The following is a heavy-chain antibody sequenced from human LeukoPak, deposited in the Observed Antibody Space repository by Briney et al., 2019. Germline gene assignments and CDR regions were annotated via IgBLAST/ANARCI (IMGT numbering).Heavy chain of an antibody. CDR1: GFTFSSYG. V-gene: IGHV3-30*03. J-gene: IGHJ6*02. Sequence: GGSLRLSCSASGFTFSSYGMHWVRQAPGKGLEWVAVISYDGSNKYYADSVKGRFTISRDNSKNTLYLQMNSLRAEDTAVYYCARVTQYYDSSGPTYGMDVWGQGTTVTVSS. CDR2: ISYDGSNK. D-gene: IGHD3-22*01. CDR3: ARVTQYYDSSGPTYGMDV.